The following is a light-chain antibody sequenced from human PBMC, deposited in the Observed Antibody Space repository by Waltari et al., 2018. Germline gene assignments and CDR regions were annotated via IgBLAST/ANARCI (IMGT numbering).Light chain of an antibody. J-gene: IGLJ3*02. CDR1: SSNIGSNT. CDR3: AAWDDSLNGSWV. V-gene: IGLV1-44*01. Sequence: QSVLTQPPSASGTPGQRVTISCSGSSSNIGSNTVNWYQQLPGTAPKLLIYSNKPRPAGVPDRFSGSKSGTSASLAISGLQSEDEADYYCAAWDDSLNGSWVFGGGTKLTVL. CDR2: SNK.